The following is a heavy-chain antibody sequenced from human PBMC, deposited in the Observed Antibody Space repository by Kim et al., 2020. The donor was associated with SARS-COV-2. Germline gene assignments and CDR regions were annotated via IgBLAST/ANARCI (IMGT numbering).Heavy chain of an antibody. Sequence: SETLSLTCAVSGGSISSGGYSWSWIRQPPGKGLEWIGYIYHSGSTYYNPSLKSRVTISVDRSKNQFSLKLSSVTAADTAVYYCARVYGSGIGVFGMDVWGQGTTVTVSS. CDR3: ARVYGSGIGVFGMDV. CDR1: GGSISSGGYS. CDR2: IYHSGST. V-gene: IGHV4-30-2*01. J-gene: IGHJ6*02. D-gene: IGHD3-10*01.